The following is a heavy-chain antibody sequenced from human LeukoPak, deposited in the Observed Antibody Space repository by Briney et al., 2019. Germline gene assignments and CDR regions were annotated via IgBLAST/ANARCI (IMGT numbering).Heavy chain of an antibody. D-gene: IGHD2-8*01. CDR1: GFTFSDYY. V-gene: IGHV3-11*04. J-gene: IGHJ4*02. CDR3: ARDLDDIVLMVYAIPGYYFDY. Sequence: GGSLRLSCAASGFTFSDYYMSWIRQAPGKGLEWVSYISSSGSTIYYADSVKGRFTISRDNAKNSLYLQMNSLRAEDTAVYYCARDLDDIVLMVYAIPGYYFDYWGQGTLVTVSS. CDR2: ISSSGSTI.